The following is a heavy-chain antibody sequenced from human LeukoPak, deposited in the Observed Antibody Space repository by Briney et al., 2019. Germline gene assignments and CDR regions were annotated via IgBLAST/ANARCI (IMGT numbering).Heavy chain of an antibody. CDR3: AARKLKRRAYYYYGMDV. Sequence: ASVKVSCKVSGYTLTELSMHWVRQAPGKGLEWMGGFDPEDGETIYAQKFQGRVTMTEDTSTDTAYMELSSLRSEDTAVYYCAARKLKRRAYYYYGMDVWGQGTTVTVSS. CDR2: FDPEDGET. J-gene: IGHJ6*02. D-gene: IGHD1-1*01. V-gene: IGHV1-24*01. CDR1: GYTLTELS.